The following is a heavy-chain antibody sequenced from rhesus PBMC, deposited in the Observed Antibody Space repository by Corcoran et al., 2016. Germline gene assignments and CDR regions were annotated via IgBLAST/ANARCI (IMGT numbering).Heavy chain of an antibody. CDR1: GFSLTTSGMG. Sequence: QVTLKESGPALVKPTQTLTLTCTFSGFSLTTSGMGVGWIRKPPGKALEWLALIYGDDDKRYSTSLKSRLTISKDTSKNQVVLTMTNMDPMDTATYYCARLIAGRGFDYWGQGVLVTVSS. J-gene: IGHJ4*01. CDR3: ARLIAGRGFDY. CDR2: IYGDDDK. D-gene: IGHD1-1-1*01. V-gene: IGHV2-152*01.